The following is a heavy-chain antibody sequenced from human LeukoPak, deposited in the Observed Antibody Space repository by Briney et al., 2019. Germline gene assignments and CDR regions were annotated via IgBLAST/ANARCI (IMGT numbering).Heavy chain of an antibody. CDR2: INHSGST. J-gene: IGHJ3*02. CDR1: GGSFSGYY. CDR3: ARVSCSSTSCYLPYAFDI. Sequence: PSETLSLTCAVYGGSFSGYYWSWIRQPPGKGLEWIGEINHSGSTNYNPSLKSRVTISVDTSKNQFSLKLSSVTAADTAVYYCARVSCSSTSCYLPYAFDIWGQGTMVTVSS. V-gene: IGHV4-34*01. D-gene: IGHD2-2*01.